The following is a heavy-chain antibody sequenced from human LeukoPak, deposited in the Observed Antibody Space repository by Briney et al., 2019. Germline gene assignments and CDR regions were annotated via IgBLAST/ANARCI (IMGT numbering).Heavy chain of an antibody. V-gene: IGHV3-11*06. CDR2: ISSSSYT. J-gene: IGHJ5*02. CDR1: GFTFSNYY. CDR3: ARDLRSGNWFDP. Sequence: GGSLRLSCAASGFTFSNYYMSWIRQAPGKGLEWVSYISSSSYTNYAGSVKGRFTISRDNAKTSLYLQMNSLRAEDTAVYYCARDLRSGNWFDPWGQGTLVTVSS. D-gene: IGHD5/OR15-5a*01.